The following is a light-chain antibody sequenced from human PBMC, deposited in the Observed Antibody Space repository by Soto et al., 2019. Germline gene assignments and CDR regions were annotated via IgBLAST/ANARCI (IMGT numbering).Light chain of an antibody. V-gene: IGKV3-15*01. CDR1: QSVSSN. J-gene: IGKJ4*01. Sequence: EIVMTQSPATLSVSPGERATLSCRASQSVSSNLAWYQQKPGQAPRLLIYGASTRATGISARFSGSGSGTDFTLTISSLQSEDFAVYYCQQYNNWPLTGGGGTKVEIK. CDR3: QQYNNWPLT. CDR2: GAS.